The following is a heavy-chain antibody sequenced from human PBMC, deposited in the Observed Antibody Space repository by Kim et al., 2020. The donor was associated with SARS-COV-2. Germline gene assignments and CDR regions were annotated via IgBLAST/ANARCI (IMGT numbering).Heavy chain of an antibody. J-gene: IGHJ4*02. V-gene: IGHV1-69*13. Sequence: SVKVSCKASGGTFSSYAISWVRQAPGQGLEWMGGIIPIFGTANYAQKFQGRVTITADESTRTAYMELSSLRSEDTAVYYCVSFGDGDNEKIFDYWGQGTLVTVSS. CDR1: GGTFSSYA. CDR2: IIPIFGTA. D-gene: IGHD3-10*01. CDR3: VSFGDGDNEKIFDY.